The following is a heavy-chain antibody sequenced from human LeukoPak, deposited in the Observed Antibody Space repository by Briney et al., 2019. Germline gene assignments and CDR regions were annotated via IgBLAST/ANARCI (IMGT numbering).Heavy chain of an antibody. D-gene: IGHD4-17*01. CDR2: IYHGGNT. CDR3: ARVMTTATTWAFDI. Sequence: SETLSLTCAVYGGSFSGYYWGWIRQPPGKGLEWIASIYHGGNTFYNPSLKSRVTISVDTPKNQFSLKLSSVTAADTAVYYCARVMTTATTWAFDIWGQGTMVTVSS. CDR1: GGSFSGYY. V-gene: IGHV4-38-2*01. J-gene: IGHJ3*02.